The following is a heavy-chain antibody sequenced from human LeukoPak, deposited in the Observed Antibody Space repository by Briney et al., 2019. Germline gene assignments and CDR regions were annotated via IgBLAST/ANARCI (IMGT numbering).Heavy chain of an antibody. CDR2: INHSGST. D-gene: IGHD2-8*01. V-gene: IGHV4-34*01. J-gene: IGHJ3*02. CDR1: GGSFSGYY. Sequence: SETLSLTCAVYGGSFSGYYWSWIRQPPVKGQEWIGEINHSGSTNYNPSLKSRVTISVDTSKNQFSLKLSSVTAADTAVYYCARGVRRMTRAFDIWGQGTMVTVSS. CDR3: ARGVRRMTRAFDI.